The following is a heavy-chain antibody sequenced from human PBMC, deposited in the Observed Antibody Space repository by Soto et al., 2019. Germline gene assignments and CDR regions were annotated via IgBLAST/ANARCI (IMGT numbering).Heavy chain of an antibody. D-gene: IGHD2-21*02. J-gene: IGHJ6*02. V-gene: IGHV4-59*01. Sequence: QVQLQESGPGLVKPSETLSLTCTVSGGSISSYYWSWIRQPPGKGLEWIGYMYNTGSTVYNPSLKSRVTMSVDTSQTQFSLKLNAVTAADTAVYYCARDLWGYCGTDCYPLDVWGQGTTVTVSS. CDR2: MYNTGST. CDR1: GGSISSYY. CDR3: ARDLWGYCGTDCYPLDV.